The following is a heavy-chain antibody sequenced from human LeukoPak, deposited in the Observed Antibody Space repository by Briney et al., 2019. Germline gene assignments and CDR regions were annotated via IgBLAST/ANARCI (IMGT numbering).Heavy chain of an antibody. CDR3: AKYGSGSDYYYYGMDV. V-gene: IGHV3-30*18. Sequence: PGRSLRLSCAASGFSFSTYAMHWVRQAPGKGLEWVALLSYDGSEKFYADSVKGRFTISRDNSKNTVDLQMNSLRPEDTAVHYCAKYGSGSDYYYYGMDVWGQGTTVTVSS. CDR1: GFSFSTYA. J-gene: IGHJ6*02. D-gene: IGHD3-10*01. CDR2: LSYDGSEK.